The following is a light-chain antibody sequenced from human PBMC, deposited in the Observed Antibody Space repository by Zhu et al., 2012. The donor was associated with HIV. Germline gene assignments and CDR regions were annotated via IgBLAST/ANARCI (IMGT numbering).Light chain of an antibody. V-gene: IGKV1-27*01. CDR1: QGISNY. Sequence: DIQMTQSPSSLSASVGDTVIITCRASQGISNYLAWYQQKPGKVPKLLIFDSPTLQSGVPSRFRGSRSGTEFTLTIDSLQPEDVAVYYCQKYNSAPRTFGQGTKVEIK. J-gene: IGKJ1*01. CDR3: QKYNSAPRT. CDR2: DSP.